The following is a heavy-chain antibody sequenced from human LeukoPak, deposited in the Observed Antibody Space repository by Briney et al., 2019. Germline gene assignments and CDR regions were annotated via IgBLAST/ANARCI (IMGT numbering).Heavy chain of an antibody. CDR2: INSDGKTT. CDR3: ARGGHSGYYYPPYPYGMDV. V-gene: IGHV3-74*01. Sequence: PGGSLRLSCAASGFTFSNSWMHWVRQAPGKGLVWVSRINSDGKTTTYADSVKGRFTISRDNAKNSLYLQMNSLRAEDTAVYYCARGGHSGYYYPPYPYGMDVWGQGTTVTVSS. J-gene: IGHJ6*02. CDR1: GFTFSNSW. D-gene: IGHD3-22*01.